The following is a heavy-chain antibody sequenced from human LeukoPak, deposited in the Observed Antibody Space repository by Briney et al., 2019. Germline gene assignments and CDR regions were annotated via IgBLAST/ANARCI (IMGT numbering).Heavy chain of an antibody. D-gene: IGHD3-10*01. Sequence: KGGESLKISCEGSGYSFTTYWIGWVRQMPGKGLEWMGIIYPGDSDTRYSPSFQGQVTISADKSINTAYLQWSSLKASDTAIYYCASSYHYNSGSRDAFDIWGQGTMVTVSS. CDR3: ASSYHYNSGSRDAFDI. V-gene: IGHV5-51*01. CDR2: IYPGDSDT. J-gene: IGHJ3*02. CDR1: GYSFTTYW.